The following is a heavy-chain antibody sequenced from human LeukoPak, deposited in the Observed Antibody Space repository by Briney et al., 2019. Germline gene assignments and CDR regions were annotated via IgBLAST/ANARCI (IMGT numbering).Heavy chain of an antibody. CDR1: GYTFTSYE. Sequence: ASVKVSCKASGYTFTSYEINWVREATGHGLEWMGWMNPNSGNTGYAQTFQGRVTMTRNTSISTAYMELSSLRSEDTAVYYCATTPTSIAVAGSEGDAFDIWGQGTMVTVSS. J-gene: IGHJ3*02. CDR2: MNPNSGNT. CDR3: ATTPTSIAVAGSEGDAFDI. D-gene: IGHD6-19*01. V-gene: IGHV1-8*01.